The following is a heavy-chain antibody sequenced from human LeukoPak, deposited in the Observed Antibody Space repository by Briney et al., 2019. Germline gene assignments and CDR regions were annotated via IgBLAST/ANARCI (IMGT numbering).Heavy chain of an antibody. CDR1: GFTFSSYG. J-gene: IGHJ4*02. CDR3: AKESRGYSYGTFDY. V-gene: IGHV3-30*18. Sequence: GGSLRLSCEGSGFTFSSYGMHWVRQAPGKGLEWVAVISYDGSNKYYADSVKGRFTISRDNSKNTLYLQMNSLRAEDTAVYYCAKESRGYSYGTFDYWGQGTLVTVSS. CDR2: ISYDGSNK. D-gene: IGHD5-18*01.